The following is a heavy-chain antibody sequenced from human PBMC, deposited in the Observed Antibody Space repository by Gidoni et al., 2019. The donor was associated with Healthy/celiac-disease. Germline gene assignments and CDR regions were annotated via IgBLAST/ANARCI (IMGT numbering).Heavy chain of an antibody. J-gene: IGHJ6*02. CDR2: ISSSSSTI. Sequence: EVQLVESGGGLVQPGGSLRLSCAASGFTFSSYSMNWVRQAPGKGLEWVSYISSSSSTIYYADSVKGRFTISRDNAKNSLYLQMNSLRAEDTAVYYCARDQGSSWYEGVGGMDVWGQGTTVTVSS. CDR1: GFTFSSYS. CDR3: ARDQGSSWYEGVGGMDV. D-gene: IGHD6-13*01. V-gene: IGHV3-48*01.